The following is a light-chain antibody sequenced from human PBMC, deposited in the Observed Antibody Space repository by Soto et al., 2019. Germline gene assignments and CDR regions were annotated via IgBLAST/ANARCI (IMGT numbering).Light chain of an antibody. CDR2: GSS. J-gene: IGKJ2*01. V-gene: IGKV3-20*01. CDR1: QSVSNNY. Sequence: EVVLTQSPGTLSLSPGESATLSCRASQSVSNNYFAWYQQKPGQATRLLIFGSSDRATGIPDRFSGSGSGTDFTLTISRLEPEDFAVYYCHQYCSSPPYTFGQGTKLEIK. CDR3: HQYCSSPPYT.